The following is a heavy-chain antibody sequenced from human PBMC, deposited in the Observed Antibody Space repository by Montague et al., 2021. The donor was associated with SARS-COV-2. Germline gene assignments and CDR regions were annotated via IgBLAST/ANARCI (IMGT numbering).Heavy chain of an antibody. CDR1: GASMSGYH. V-gene: IGHV4-4*07. Sequence: SETLSLTCTVSGASMSGYHWSWIRRPAGKALEWIGRIYSNGDTTXXPSXKGRLTMSVDTSERQFSLKMTSVSAADTAIYYCARGSEYYYHPFDYWGHGNLVTVSS. D-gene: IGHD2/OR15-2a*01. CDR2: IYSNGDT. J-gene: IGHJ4*01. CDR3: ARGSEYYYHPFDY.